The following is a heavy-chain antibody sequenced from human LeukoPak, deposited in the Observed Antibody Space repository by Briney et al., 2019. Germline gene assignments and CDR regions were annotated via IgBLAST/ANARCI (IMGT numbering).Heavy chain of an antibody. V-gene: IGHV4-30-2*01. Sequence: SETLSLTCTVSGGSISSGGYYWSWIRQPPGKGLEWIGYIYHSGSTYYNPSLKSRVTISVDRSKNQFSLKLSSVTAADTAVYYCARELDPPDDFWSGYPRNLFDPWGQGTLVTVSS. CDR2: IYHSGST. J-gene: IGHJ5*02. CDR1: GGSISSGGYY. D-gene: IGHD3-3*01. CDR3: ARELDPPDDFWSGYPRNLFDP.